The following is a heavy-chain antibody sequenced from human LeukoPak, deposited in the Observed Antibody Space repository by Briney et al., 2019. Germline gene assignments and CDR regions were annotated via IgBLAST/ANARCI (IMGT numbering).Heavy chain of an antibody. Sequence: GESLRLSCAASGFTFTNAWMSWVRQAPGKGLEWVSYISSSGSTIYYADSVKGRFTISRDNAKNSLYLQMNSLRAEDTAVYYCARGDYALDYWGQGTLVTVSS. CDR1: GFTFTNAW. CDR2: ISSSGSTI. V-gene: IGHV3-11*04. J-gene: IGHJ4*02. D-gene: IGHD4-17*01. CDR3: ARGDYALDY.